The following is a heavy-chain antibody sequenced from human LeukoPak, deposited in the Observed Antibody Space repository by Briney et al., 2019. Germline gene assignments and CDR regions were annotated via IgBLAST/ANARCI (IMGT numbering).Heavy chain of an antibody. CDR2: IIPIFGTA. J-gene: IGHJ4*02. Sequence: ASVKVSCKASGGTFSSYAISWVRQAPGQGLEWMGGIIPIFGTANYAQKFQGRVTITMDESTSTAYMELSSLRSEDTAVYYCARGGGDYDSSGYYYTDFDYWGQGTLVTVSS. CDR1: GGTFSSYA. V-gene: IGHV1-69*05. D-gene: IGHD3-22*01. CDR3: ARGGGDYDSSGYYYTDFDY.